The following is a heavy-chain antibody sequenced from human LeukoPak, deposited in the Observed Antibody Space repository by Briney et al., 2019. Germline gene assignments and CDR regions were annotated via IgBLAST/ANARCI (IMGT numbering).Heavy chain of an antibody. V-gene: IGHV3-7*04. CDR3: ARDNLGVITTLDY. J-gene: IGHJ4*02. Sequence: GGSLRLSCAASGFTFSSYWMSWVRQAPGKGLEWVANIKQDGSEKYYVDSVKGRFTISRDNAKNSLYLQVNSLRAEDTAVYYCARDNLGVITTLDYWGQGTLVTVSS. CDR1: GFTFSSYW. CDR2: IKQDGSEK. D-gene: IGHD3-22*01.